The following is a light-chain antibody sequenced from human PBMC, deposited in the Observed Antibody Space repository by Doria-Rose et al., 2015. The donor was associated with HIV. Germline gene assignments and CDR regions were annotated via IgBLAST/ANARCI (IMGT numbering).Light chain of an antibody. V-gene: IGKV3-20*01. CDR2: DGS. J-gene: IGKJ1*01. Sequence: EIVMTQSPGTLSLSPGERATPSCRASQSFSSTYLASYQQKPGQAPSLLIYDGSTRATGIPDRFSASGSGTDFTLTINRPEPEDFALYYCHQYGTSWTFGQGTKVEI. CDR1: QSFSSTY. CDR3: HQYGTSWT.